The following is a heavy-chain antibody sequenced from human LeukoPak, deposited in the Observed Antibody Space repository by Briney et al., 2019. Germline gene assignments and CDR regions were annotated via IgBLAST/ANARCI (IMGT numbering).Heavy chain of an antibody. J-gene: IGHJ4*02. D-gene: IGHD3-10*01. CDR3: VXXVDYXGSGSYFYYDY. V-gene: IGHV4-39*01. Sequence: SETLPLTCTVAGGSISSSGYYWDWIRQPPGKGLDWIGTIHYSGTAFYKSSLESRLTMSVDTSKNQFSLKLSSVTAADTDVYXCVXXVDYXGSGSYFYYDYWGQGTLVTVSS. CDR1: GGSISSSGYY. CDR2: IHYSGTA.